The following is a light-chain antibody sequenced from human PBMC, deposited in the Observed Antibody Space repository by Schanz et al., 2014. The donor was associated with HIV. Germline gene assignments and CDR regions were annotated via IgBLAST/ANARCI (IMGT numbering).Light chain of an antibody. J-gene: IGLJ2*01. Sequence: QSALTQPASVSGSLGQSITISCTGTSGDVGRYDYVSWYQQHPGQAPKLLIYDVTYRPSGISNRFSGSKSGYTASLTISGLQAEDEADYYCSSYTSSTAPYVVFGGGTKPTVL. CDR2: DVT. V-gene: IGLV2-14*03. CDR1: SGDVGRYDY. CDR3: SSYTSSTAPYVV.